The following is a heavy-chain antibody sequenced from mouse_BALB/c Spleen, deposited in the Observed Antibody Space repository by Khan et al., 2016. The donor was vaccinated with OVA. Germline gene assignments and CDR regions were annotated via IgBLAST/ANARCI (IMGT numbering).Heavy chain of an antibody. CDR3: ARSGTYYASDAYAMDH. J-gene: IGHJ4*01. D-gene: IGHD2-2*01. Sequence: EVQLQESGPSLVKASQTLSLTCSVTGDSITRGYWNWIRKFPGNKLEYVGYIGYSGGTYYNPSLKSRISITRDTSKNQYYLQLNSVTTEYTSTYYCARSGTYYASDAYAMDHWGQGTSVTVSS. CDR2: IGYSGGT. CDR1: GDSITRGY. V-gene: IGHV3-8*02.